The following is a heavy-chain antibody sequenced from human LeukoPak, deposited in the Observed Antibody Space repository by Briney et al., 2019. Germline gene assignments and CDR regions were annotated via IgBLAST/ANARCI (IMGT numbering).Heavy chain of an antibody. D-gene: IGHD1-7*01. J-gene: IGHJ4*02. CDR2: ISSSSSYI. CDR3: AKEYNWNYGY. Sequence: GGSLRLSCAASGFTFSSYSMNWVRQAPGKGLEWVSSISSSSSYIYYADSVTGRFTISRDNSKNTLYLQMNSLRAEDTAVYYCAKEYNWNYGYWGQGTLVTVSS. V-gene: IGHV3-21*04. CDR1: GFTFSSYS.